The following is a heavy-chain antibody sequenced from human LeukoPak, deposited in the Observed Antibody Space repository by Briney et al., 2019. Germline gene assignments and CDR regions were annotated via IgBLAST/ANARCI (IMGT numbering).Heavy chain of an antibody. V-gene: IGHV3-7*01. CDR2: IKQDGSEK. D-gene: IGHD5-24*01. Sequence: QAGGSLRLSCAASGFTFSSYWMSWVRQAPGKGLEWVANIKQDGSEKYYVDSVKGRFTISRDNSKNTLYLQMNSLRAEDTAVYYCAREGRDGYNSDYWGQGTLVTVSS. CDR3: AREGRDGYNSDY. CDR1: GFTFSSYW. J-gene: IGHJ4*02.